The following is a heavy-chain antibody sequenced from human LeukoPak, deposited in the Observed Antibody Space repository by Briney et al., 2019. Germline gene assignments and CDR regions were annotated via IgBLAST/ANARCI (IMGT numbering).Heavy chain of an antibody. D-gene: IGHD6-13*01. CDR2: INHSGST. CDR3: ATNDTKTATDTFY. CDR1: GGSFSGYY. V-gene: IGHV4-34*01. Sequence: SETLSLTCAVYGGSFSGYYWSRIRQSPGKGLEWIGEINHSGSTNYNPSLKSRVAISVDTSKNQFSLKLTSVTVADTAVYYCATNDTKTATDTFYWGQGTLVIVSS. J-gene: IGHJ4*02.